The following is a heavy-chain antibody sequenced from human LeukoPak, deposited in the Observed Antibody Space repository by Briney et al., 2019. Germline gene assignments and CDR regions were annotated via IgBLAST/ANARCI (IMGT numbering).Heavy chain of an antibody. V-gene: IGHV1-69*13. CDR1: GGTFSSYA. CDR2: IIPIFGTA. Sequence: ASVKVSCKASGGTFSSYAISWVRQAPGQGLEWMGGIIPIFGTANYAQKFQGRVTITADESTSTAYMELSSLRSEDTAVYYCARDIPHPRRITIFGVAGPYGMDVWGQGTTVTVSS. D-gene: IGHD3-3*01. J-gene: IGHJ6*02. CDR3: ARDIPHPRRITIFGVAGPYGMDV.